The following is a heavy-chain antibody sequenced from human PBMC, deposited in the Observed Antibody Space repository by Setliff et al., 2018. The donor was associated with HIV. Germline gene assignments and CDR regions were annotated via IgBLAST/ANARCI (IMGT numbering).Heavy chain of an antibody. J-gene: IGHJ3*02. D-gene: IGHD3-22*01. V-gene: IGHV1-8*02. CDR2: MNPNSGNT. CDR1: GYTFTSYD. Sequence: ASVKVSCKASGYTFTSYDSNWVRQATGQGLEWMGWMNPNSGNTGYAQKFQGRVTMTRNTSISTAYMELSSLRSEDTAVYYCARDLDSSGYGDAFDIWGQGTMVTVSS. CDR3: ARDLDSSGYGDAFDI.